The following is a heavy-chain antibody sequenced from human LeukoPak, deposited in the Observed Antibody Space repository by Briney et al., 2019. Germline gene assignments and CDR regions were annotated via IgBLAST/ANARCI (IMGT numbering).Heavy chain of an antibody. Sequence: HPGGSRDSPVAPLGFPFGTNGMGWAPTPPGRGRRWAPAISGSGGSTYYADSVKGRFTISRDNSKNTLYLQMNSLRAEDTAVYYCASQTSPLDSAAFDIWGQGTMVTVSS. CDR2: ISGSGGST. J-gene: IGHJ3*02. D-gene: IGHD3-10*01. CDR1: GFPFGTNG. V-gene: IGHV3-23*01. CDR3: ASQTSPLDSAAFDI.